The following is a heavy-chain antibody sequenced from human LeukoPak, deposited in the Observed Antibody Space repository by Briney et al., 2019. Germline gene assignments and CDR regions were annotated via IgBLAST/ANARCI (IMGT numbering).Heavy chain of an antibody. CDR2: ISVYNGNT. D-gene: IGHD5-24*01. J-gene: IGHJ4*02. CDR1: GYTFTSYG. Sequence: ASVKVSCKASGYTFTSYGFSWVRQAPGQGLEWMGWISVYNGNTNYAQKFQGRVTMTTDTSTSTAYMELRSLRSGDTAVYYCARDRRRWLQLLSGGFDYWGQGTLVTVSS. V-gene: IGHV1-18*01. CDR3: ARDRRRWLQLLSGGFDY.